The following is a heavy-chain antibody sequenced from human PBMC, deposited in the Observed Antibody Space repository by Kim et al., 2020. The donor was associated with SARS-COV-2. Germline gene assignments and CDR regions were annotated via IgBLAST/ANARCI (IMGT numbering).Heavy chain of an antibody. V-gene: IGHV3-30-3*01. D-gene: IGHD2-15*01. CDR1: GFTFSSYA. J-gene: IGHJ4*02. CDR2: ISYDGSNK. Sequence: EGSLRLSCAASGFTFSSYAMHWVRQAPGKGLEWVAVISYDGSNKYYADSVKGRFTISRDNSKNTLYLQMNSLRAEDTAVYYCARDLGGYLDYWGQGTLVT. CDR3: ARDLGGYLDY.